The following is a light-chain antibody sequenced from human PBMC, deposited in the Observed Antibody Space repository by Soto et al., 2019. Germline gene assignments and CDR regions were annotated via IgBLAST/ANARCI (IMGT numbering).Light chain of an antibody. J-gene: IGLJ1*01. Sequence: QLVLTQPPSASGSPGQSVTISCTGTSSDVGGYNYVSWYQQHPGKAPKLMISEVSKRPSGVPDRFSGSKSGNTASLTVSGLQAEDDADYYCSSYAGTNKFYVFGTGTKLTVL. CDR3: SSYAGTNKFYV. CDR1: SSDVGGYNY. CDR2: EVS. V-gene: IGLV2-8*01.